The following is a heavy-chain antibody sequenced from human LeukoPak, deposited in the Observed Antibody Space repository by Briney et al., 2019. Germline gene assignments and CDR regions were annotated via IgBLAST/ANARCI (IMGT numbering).Heavy chain of an antibody. CDR2: ISYDGSNI. J-gene: IGHJ4*02. Sequence: PGGSLRLSCAASGFTFSIYAMRWVRQAPGKGLEWVAVISYDGSNIYYVDSVKGRFTISRDSSKNTLYLQMNSLRAEDTAVYYCAKAGDCSGGSCYSFDYWGQGTLVIVSS. D-gene: IGHD2-15*01. CDR3: AKAGDCSGGSCYSFDY. CDR1: GFTFSIYA. V-gene: IGHV3-30*18.